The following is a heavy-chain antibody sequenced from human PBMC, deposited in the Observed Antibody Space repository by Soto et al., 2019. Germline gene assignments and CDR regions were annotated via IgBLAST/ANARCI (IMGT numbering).Heavy chain of an antibody. CDR1: GYTFTAFY. V-gene: IGHV1-2*02. J-gene: IGHJ4*02. CDR3: ARDNYGPLDY. D-gene: IGHD3-10*01. CDR2: VDPNSGDS. Sequence: QVHLVQSGAEVKKPGASVKVSCRPFGYTFTAFYIHWVRQAPGQGLEWMGWVDPNSGDSSEARNFQGRVTMTRDTSTSTVYMELRWLRSDATAVYYCARDNYGPLDYWGQGTLVTVSS.